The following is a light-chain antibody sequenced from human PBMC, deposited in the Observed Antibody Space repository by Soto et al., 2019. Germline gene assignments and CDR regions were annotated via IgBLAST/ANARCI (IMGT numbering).Light chain of an antibody. CDR2: AAS. Sequence: EIVLTQSPCTLCWSPGESATLSCRASQSVSTTNFAWYQQRVGQAPRLLIYAASSRAPGIPDRFTGSGSGTHFTLTISRLEPEDFAFYYCQQYGGSSRTFRQGTKVDIK. CDR3: QQYGGSSRT. J-gene: IGKJ1*01. CDR1: QSVSTTN. V-gene: IGKV3-20*01.